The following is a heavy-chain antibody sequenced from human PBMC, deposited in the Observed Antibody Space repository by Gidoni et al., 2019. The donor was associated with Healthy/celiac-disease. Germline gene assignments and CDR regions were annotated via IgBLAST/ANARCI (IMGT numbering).Heavy chain of an antibody. CDR3: ARDQSTYGGNWEGGDY. CDR2: ISSSSSTI. V-gene: IGHV3-48*02. CDR1: GFTFSSYS. J-gene: IGHJ4*02. Sequence: EVQLVESGGGLVQPGGSLRLSCAASGFTFSSYSMNWVRQAPGKGLEWVSYISSSSSTIYYADSVKGRFTISRDNAKNSLYLQMNSLRDEDTAVYYCARDQSTYGGNWEGGDYWGQGTLVTVSS. D-gene: IGHD2-15*01.